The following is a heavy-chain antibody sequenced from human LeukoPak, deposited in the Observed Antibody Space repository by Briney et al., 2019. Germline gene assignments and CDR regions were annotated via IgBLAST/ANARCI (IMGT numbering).Heavy chain of an antibody. V-gene: IGHV3-49*04. D-gene: IGHD3-22*01. CDR2: IRSKAYGGTT. CDR3: TSEINDSSGYYSRFDY. CDR1: GFTFSSYS. J-gene: IGHJ4*02. Sequence: GGSLRLSCAASGFTFSSYSMNWVRQAPGKGLEWVGFIRSKAYGGTTEYAASVKGRFTISRDDSKSIAYLQMNSLKTEDTAVYYCTSEINDSSGYYSRFDYWGQGTLVTVSS.